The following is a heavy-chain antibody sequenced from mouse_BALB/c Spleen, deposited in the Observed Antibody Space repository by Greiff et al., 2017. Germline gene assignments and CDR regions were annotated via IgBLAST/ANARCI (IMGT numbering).Heavy chain of an antibody. V-gene: IGHV1S126*01. CDR3: ARSYGSSPHYAMDY. J-gene: IGHJ4*01. CDR1: GYSFTSYW. CDR2: IDPSDSET. D-gene: IGHD1-1*01. Sequence: QVQLKESGPQLVRPGASVKISCKASGYSFTSYWMHWVKQRPGQGLEWIGMIDPSDSETRLNQKFKDKATLTVDKSSSTAYMQLSSPTSEDSAVYYCARSYGSSPHYAMDYWGQGTSVTVSS.